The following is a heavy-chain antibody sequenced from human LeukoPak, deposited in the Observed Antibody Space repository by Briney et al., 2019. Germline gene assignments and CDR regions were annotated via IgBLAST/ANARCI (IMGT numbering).Heavy chain of an antibody. V-gene: IGHV4-31*03. D-gene: IGHD5-12*01. CDR2: IYYSGST. CDR1: GGSISSGGYY. J-gene: IGHJ3*02. Sequence: SETLSLTCTVSGGSISSGGYYWSWIRQHPGKGLEWNGYIYYSGSTYYNPSLKSRVTISVDTSKNQFSLKLSSVTAADTAVYYCARSAMGGYSKLDAFDIWGQGTMVTVSS. CDR3: ARSAMGGYSKLDAFDI.